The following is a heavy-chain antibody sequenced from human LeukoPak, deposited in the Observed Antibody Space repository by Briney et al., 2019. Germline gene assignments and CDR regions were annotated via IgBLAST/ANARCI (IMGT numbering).Heavy chain of an antibody. Sequence: SETLSFTCTVSGGSISSYYWSWIRQPPGKGLEWIGYIYYSGSTNYNPSLKSRVTISVDTSKNQFSLKLSSVTAADTAVYYCARVAAPWGAFDIWGQGTMVTVSS. CDR2: IYYSGST. CDR3: ARVAAPWGAFDI. CDR1: GGSISSYY. D-gene: IGHD7-27*01. V-gene: IGHV4-59*01. J-gene: IGHJ3*02.